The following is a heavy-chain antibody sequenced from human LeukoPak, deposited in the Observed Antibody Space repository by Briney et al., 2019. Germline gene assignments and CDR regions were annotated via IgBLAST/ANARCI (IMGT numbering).Heavy chain of an antibody. D-gene: IGHD4-17*01. Sequence: PSETLSLTCAVYGGSFSGYYWSWIRQPPGKGLEWIGEINHSGSTNYNPSLKSRVTISVDTSKNQFSLKLSSVTAADTAVYYCAREDYGDSGFDYWGQGTLVTVSS. V-gene: IGHV4-34*01. CDR1: GGSFSGYY. CDR3: AREDYGDSGFDY. CDR2: INHSGST. J-gene: IGHJ4*02.